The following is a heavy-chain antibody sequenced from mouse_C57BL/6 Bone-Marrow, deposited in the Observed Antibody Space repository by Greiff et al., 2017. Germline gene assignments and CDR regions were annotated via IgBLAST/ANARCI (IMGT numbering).Heavy chain of an antibody. CDR1: GFTFSSYG. V-gene: IGHV5-6*01. CDR3: ARPMDY. Sequence: EVKLVESGGDLVKPGGSLKLSCAASGFTFSSYGMSWVRQTPDKRLEWVATISSGGSYTYYPDSVKGRFTISRDNAKNTLYLHMSSLKSEDTAMYYCARPMDYWGQGTSVTVSS. J-gene: IGHJ4*01. CDR2: ISSGGSYT.